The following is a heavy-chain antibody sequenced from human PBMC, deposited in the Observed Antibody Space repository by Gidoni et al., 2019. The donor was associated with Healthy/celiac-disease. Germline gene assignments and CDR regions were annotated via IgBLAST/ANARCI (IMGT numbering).Heavy chain of an antibody. CDR3: AKRGYYDSSGYYEIDY. J-gene: IGHJ4*02. Sequence: VQLLESGGGLEQAGGSLSRSCVATGFTYSSFAMSWVRQAPGNGMEWVSAISGSGGSTYYADSVKGRFTISRDNSKNTLYLQMNSLRAEDTAVYYCAKRGYYDSSGYYEIDYWGQGTLVTVSS. CDR1: GFTYSSFA. V-gene: IGHV3-23*01. D-gene: IGHD3-22*01. CDR2: ISGSGGST.